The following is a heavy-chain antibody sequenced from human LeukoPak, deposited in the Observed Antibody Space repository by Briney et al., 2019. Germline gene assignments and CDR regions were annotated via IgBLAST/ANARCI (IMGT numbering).Heavy chain of an antibody. CDR2: IYSGGST. CDR1: GFTVSSNY. Sequence: GGSLRLSCAASGFTVSSNYMSWVRQAPGKGLEWVSIIYSGGSTYYADSVKGRFTISRDNSKNTLYLQMNSLRAEDTAVYYCARAPTYRGYMGVWGKGTTVTVSS. J-gene: IGHJ6*03. V-gene: IGHV3-53*01. CDR3: ARAPTYRGYMGV. D-gene: IGHD4-11*01.